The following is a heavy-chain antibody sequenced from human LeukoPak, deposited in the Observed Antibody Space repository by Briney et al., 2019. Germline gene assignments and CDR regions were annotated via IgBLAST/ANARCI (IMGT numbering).Heavy chain of an antibody. D-gene: IGHD2-21*01. CDR3: ARDPGGGGATGHNWFDP. J-gene: IGHJ5*02. Sequence: SGGSLRLSCAVSGFTFSNYWMHWVRQAPGKGLVWVSRIKSDGSSTSYADSVKGRFTISRDNAKNTLYLKMNSLRVEDTAVYSCARDPGGGGATGHNWFDPWGQGTLVTVSS. CDR2: IKSDGSST. CDR1: GFTFSNYW. V-gene: IGHV3-74*01.